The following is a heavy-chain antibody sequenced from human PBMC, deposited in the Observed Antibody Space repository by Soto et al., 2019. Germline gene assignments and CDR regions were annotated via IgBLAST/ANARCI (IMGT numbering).Heavy chain of an antibody. J-gene: IGHJ4*02. D-gene: IGHD2-2*01. V-gene: IGHV1-24*01. CDR2: FDPGDGET. Sequence: ASVKVSCKVSGYTLTELSVHWVRQAPGKGLEWMGGFDPGDGETIYAQKFQGRVTMTEDTSTDTAYMELSSLRSEDTAVYYCATPLFVPAATVDYWGQGTLVTVSS. CDR3: ATPLFVPAATVDY. CDR1: GYTLTELS.